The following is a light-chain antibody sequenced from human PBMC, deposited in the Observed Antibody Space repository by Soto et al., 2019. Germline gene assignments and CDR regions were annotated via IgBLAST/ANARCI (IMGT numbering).Light chain of an antibody. J-gene: IGKJ5*01. Sequence: EIVMTQSPATLSVSPGERATLSCRASQSISSNLAWYQQKPGQAPRLLIYGASTRATGIPARFSGSGSGTEITLTISSLQSEDFAVYYCQQYKNWLTWTFGQGTRLEIK. CDR1: QSISSN. V-gene: IGKV3-15*01. CDR2: GAS. CDR3: QQYKNWLTWT.